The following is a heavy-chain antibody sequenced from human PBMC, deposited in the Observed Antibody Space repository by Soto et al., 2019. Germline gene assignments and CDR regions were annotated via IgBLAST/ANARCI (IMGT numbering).Heavy chain of an antibody. Sequence: QVQLVQSGAEVKKPGSSVKVSCKASGGTFSSYAISWVRQAPGQGLEWMGGIIPIFGTANYAQKFQGRVTITADESTSTAYMELSSQRSEDTAVYYCARDFSYGSGRAHYYYGMDVWGQGTTVTVSS. CDR1: GGTFSSYA. CDR3: ARDFSYGSGRAHYYYGMDV. D-gene: IGHD3-10*01. J-gene: IGHJ6*02. V-gene: IGHV1-69*01. CDR2: IIPIFGTA.